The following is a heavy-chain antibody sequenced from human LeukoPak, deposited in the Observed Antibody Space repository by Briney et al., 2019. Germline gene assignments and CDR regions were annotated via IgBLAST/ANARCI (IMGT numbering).Heavy chain of an antibody. Sequence: PSETLSLTCTVSGGSISGYYWSWIRQPPGKGLEWIGYIYYSGSTNYTPSLKSRITISVDTSRNQFSLKLNSVTAADTAVYYCARVVRGVLPDYWGQGTLVTVSS. V-gene: IGHV4-59*01. CDR3: ARVVRGVLPDY. J-gene: IGHJ4*02. D-gene: IGHD3-10*01. CDR1: GGSISGYY. CDR2: IYYSGST.